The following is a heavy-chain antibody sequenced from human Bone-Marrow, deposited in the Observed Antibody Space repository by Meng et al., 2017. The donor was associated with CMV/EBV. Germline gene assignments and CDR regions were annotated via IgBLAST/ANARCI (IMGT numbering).Heavy chain of an antibody. D-gene: IGHD3-9*01. CDR3: ASQLTDNSYGMDV. V-gene: IGHV4-61*01. J-gene: IGHJ6*02. CDR2: IYYSGST. Sequence: SETLSLTCTVSGGSVSSGSYYWSWIRQPPGKGLEWIGYIYYSGSTNYNPSLKSRVTISEDTSKNQFSLMVRSVTAADTAVYYCASQLTDNSYGMDVWGQGTTVTVSS. CDR1: GGSVSSGSYY.